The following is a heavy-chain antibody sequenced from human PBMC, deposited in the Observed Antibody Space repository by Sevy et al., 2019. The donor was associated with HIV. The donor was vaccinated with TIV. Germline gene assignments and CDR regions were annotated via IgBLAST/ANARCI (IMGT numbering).Heavy chain of an antibody. CDR3: ARAMRRILWWSLDS. D-gene: IGHD2-21*01. J-gene: IGHJ4*02. CDR2: IGNKANDYTT. V-gene: IGHV3-72*01. CDR1: GFTFSDYY. Sequence: GGSLRLSCAASGFTFSDYYMHWVRQAPGKGLEWVGRIGNKANDYTTESAPSVKGRYTISRDDSKNSLYLQMHSLKTYNTAVYYCARAMRRILWWSLDSWGQGTLVTVSS.